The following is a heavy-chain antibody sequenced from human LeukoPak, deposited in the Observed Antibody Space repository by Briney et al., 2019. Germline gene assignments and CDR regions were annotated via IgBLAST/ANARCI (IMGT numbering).Heavy chain of an antibody. CDR3: ARGVRSRGLPRRGYNWFDP. CDR1: GYTFTSYD. Sequence: ASVKVSCKASGYTFTSYDINWVRQATGQGLEWMGWTNPNSGNTGYAQKFQGRVTMTRNTSISTAYMELSSLRSEDTAVYYCARGVRSRGLPRRGYNWFDPWGQGTLVTVSS. D-gene: IGHD3-16*01. J-gene: IGHJ5*02. CDR2: TNPNSGNT. V-gene: IGHV1-8*01.